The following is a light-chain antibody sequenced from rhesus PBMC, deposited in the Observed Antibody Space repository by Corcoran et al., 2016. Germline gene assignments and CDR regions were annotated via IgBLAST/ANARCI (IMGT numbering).Light chain of an antibody. V-gene: IGKV3-24*04. Sequence: TVVTQSPATLSLSPGEGATLSCRASQSVGSNLAWYQHKPGQAPRLLIYGASNRATGVPDRFSGRGSGADFTLPISSLEPEDVGVYYCQQNSNLSPWAFGQGTTVDIK. CDR2: GAS. J-gene: IGKJ1*01. CDR1: QSVGSN. CDR3: QQNSNLSPWA.